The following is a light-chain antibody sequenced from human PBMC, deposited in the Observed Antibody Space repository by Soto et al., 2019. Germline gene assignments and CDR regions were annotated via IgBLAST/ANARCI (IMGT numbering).Light chain of an antibody. CDR1: SSDVGTYNL. J-gene: IGLJ1*01. V-gene: IGLV2-23*02. CDR2: EVN. CDR3: CSYAGSFTPNHV. Sequence: QSVLTQPASVSGSPGQSITISCTGTSSDVGTYNLVSWYQQHPGKAPKLIIYEVNKRPSGVSNRFSGSKSGNTASLTISGLQAEDGADYHCCSYAGSFTPNHVSGTGTKVTVL.